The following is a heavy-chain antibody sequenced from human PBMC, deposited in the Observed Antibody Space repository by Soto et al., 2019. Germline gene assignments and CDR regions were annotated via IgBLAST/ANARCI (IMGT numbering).Heavy chain of an antibody. D-gene: IGHD1-1*01. Sequence: QVQLVQSGAEVKKPGASVKVSCKASGYTFTSYAMHWVRQAPGQRLEWMRWINAGNGNTKYSQKFQGRVTITRDTSASTAYMELSSLRSEDTAVYYCAGYNWHDEFVDPWGQGTLVTVSS. J-gene: IGHJ5*02. CDR3: AGYNWHDEFVDP. CDR2: INAGNGNT. V-gene: IGHV1-3*01. CDR1: GYTFTSYA.